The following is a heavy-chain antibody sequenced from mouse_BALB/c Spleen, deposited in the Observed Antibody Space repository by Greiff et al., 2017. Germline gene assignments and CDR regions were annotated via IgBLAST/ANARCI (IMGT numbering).Heavy chain of an antibody. CDR3: ASGTDWYFDV. CDR1: GYTFTSYN. D-gene: IGHD4-1*01. Sequence: QSGAELVKPGASVKMSCKASGYTFTSYNMHWVKQTPGQGLEWIGAIYPGNGDTSYNQKFKGKATLTADKSSSTAYMQLSSLTSEDSAVYYCASGTDWYFDVWGAGTTVTVSS. J-gene: IGHJ1*01. CDR2: IYPGNGDT. V-gene: IGHV1-12*01.